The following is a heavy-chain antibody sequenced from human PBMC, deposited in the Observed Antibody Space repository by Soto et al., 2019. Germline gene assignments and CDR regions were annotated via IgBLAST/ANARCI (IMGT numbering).Heavy chain of an antibody. CDR1: GGSISSGGYY. D-gene: IGHD3-22*01. Sequence: PSETLSLTCAVSGGSISSGGYYWSWIRQHPGKGLEWIGEINHSGSTNYNPSLKSRVTISVDTSKNQFSLKLSSVTAADTAVYYCARGRRAGYYDSSGDFDYWGQGTLVTAPQ. CDR3: ARGRRAGYYDSSGDFDY. J-gene: IGHJ4*02. CDR2: INHSGST. V-gene: IGHV4-34*01.